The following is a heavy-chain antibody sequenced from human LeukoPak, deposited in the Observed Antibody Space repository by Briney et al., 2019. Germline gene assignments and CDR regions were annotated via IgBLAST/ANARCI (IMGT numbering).Heavy chain of an antibody. J-gene: IGHJ6*02. V-gene: IGHV1-18*01. CDR2: ISAYNGNT. CDR3: ARVRSGDGAYYYDSSGDYGMDV. CDR1: GYTFSNYG. D-gene: IGHD3-22*01. Sequence: GASVKVSCKASGYTFSNYGISWVRQAPGQGLEWMGWISAYNGNTNSAPKLQGRVTMTTDTSTSTAYMELRSLRSDDTAVYYCARVRSGDGAYYYDSSGDYGMDVWGQGTTVTVSS.